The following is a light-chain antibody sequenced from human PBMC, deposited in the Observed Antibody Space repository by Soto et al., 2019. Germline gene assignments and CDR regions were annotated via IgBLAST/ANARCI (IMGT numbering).Light chain of an antibody. Sequence: EVVLPQSPTTLSLAPGESATLSCRASQSVSSYLAWYQQKPGQAPRLLIYDASKRATGIPARFSGRGFGTDYILTISSLEPEDFAVYYCQQRSKWRTFGQGTKV. CDR3: QQRSKWRT. CDR2: DAS. J-gene: IGKJ1*01. CDR1: QSVSSY. V-gene: IGKV3-11*01.